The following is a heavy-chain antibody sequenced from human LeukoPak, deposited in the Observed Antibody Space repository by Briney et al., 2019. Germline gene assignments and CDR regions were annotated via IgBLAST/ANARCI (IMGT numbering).Heavy chain of an antibody. CDR3: ARGPPDYGDYDRVWFDP. CDR1: GGTFSSYA. CDR2: IIPIFGTA. J-gene: IGHJ5*02. V-gene: IGHV1-69*13. Sequence: ASVKVSCKASGGTFSSYAISWVRQAPGQGLEWMGGIIPIFGTANYAQKFQGRVTITADESTSTAYMELSSLRSEDTAVYYCARGPPDYGDYDRVWFDPWGQGTLVTVSS. D-gene: IGHD4-17*01.